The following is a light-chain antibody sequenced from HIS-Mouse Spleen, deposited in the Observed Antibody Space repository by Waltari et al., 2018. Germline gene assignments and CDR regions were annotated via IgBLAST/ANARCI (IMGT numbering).Light chain of an antibody. CDR3: YSTDSSGNHRV. V-gene: IGLV3-10*01. CDR1: ALPTQS. Sequence: SYELTQPPSVSVSPGQTALITCPVAALPTQSAYWYQQKPGQAPVLVIYKDSERPSGIPERFSGSSSGTMATLTISGAQVEDEADYYCYSTDSSGNHRVFGGGTKLTVL. J-gene: IGLJ2*01. CDR2: KDS.